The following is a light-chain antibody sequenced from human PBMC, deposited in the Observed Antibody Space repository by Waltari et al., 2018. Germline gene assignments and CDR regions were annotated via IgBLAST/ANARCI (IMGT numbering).Light chain of an antibody. CDR1: SSDIGACHY. Sequence: QAALTQPRSVSGSPGQSVTIYCAGTSSDIGACHYVSWYQQHPDTAPKLLIYEVSKRPSGVSDRFSGSKSGSTASLTISGLQAEDETDYYCSSYTGSNTLLFGGGTRLTVL. CDR2: EVS. J-gene: IGLJ7*01. CDR3: SSYTGSNTLL. V-gene: IGLV2-11*01.